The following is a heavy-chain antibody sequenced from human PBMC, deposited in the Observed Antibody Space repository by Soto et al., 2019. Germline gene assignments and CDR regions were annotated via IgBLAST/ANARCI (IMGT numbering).Heavy chain of an antibody. Sequence: QVQLVESGGGVVQPGRSLTLSCAASGFTFRSYGMHWVRQAPGKGLEWVAGIWYDGSNKDYADSVKGRFTISRDNSKTTLYFQMTILSAADTAVYYCVREVAEDTAMGGYMEVWCKGTTVTFSS. D-gene: IGHD5-18*01. J-gene: IGHJ6*03. CDR1: GFTFRSYG. CDR3: VREVAEDTAMGGYMEV. CDR2: IWYDGSNK. V-gene: IGHV3-33*01.